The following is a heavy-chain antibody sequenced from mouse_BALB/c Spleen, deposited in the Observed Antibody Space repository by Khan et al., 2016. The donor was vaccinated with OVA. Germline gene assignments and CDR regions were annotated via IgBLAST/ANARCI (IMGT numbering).Heavy chain of an antibody. V-gene: IGHV1S136*01. D-gene: IGHD2-3*01. CDR3: APVGGYYVSFAY. J-gene: IGHJ3*01. Sequence: VQLKESGPELVKPGASVKMSCKASGYTFTSYVMHWVKQKPGLGLEWIGYIYPYNDDTKYNEKFKGKATLTSDKSSSTAYMELSSLTSEDSAVYYYAPVGGYYVSFAYWGQGTLVTVSA. CDR1: GYTFTSYV. CDR2: IYPYNDDT.